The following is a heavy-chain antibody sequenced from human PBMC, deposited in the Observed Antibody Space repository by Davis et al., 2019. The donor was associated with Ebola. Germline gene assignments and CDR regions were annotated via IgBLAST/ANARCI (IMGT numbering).Heavy chain of an antibody. CDR3: AKDLGSSSSVVYYYYGMDV. Sequence: GGSLRLSCAASGFTFSSYGMHWVRQAPGKGLEWVSLISGDGGSTYYADSVKGRFTISRDNSKNSLYLQMNSLRTEDTALYYCAKDLGSSSSVVYYYYGMDVWGQGTTVTVSS. D-gene: IGHD6-6*01. V-gene: IGHV3-43*02. J-gene: IGHJ6*02. CDR1: GFTFSSYG. CDR2: ISGDGGST.